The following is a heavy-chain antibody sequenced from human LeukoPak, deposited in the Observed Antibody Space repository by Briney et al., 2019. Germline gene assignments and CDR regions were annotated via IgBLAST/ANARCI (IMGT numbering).Heavy chain of an antibody. CDR1: GGSISSYY. CDR2: IYYSGST. V-gene: IGHV4-59*01. CDR3: VRDLGGYGWFGP. D-gene: IGHD3-16*01. Sequence: SETLSLTCTVSGGSISSYYWSWIRQPPGKGLEWIGYIYYSGSTNYNPSLKSRVTISVDTSKNRFSLNLRSMTAADTAVYYCVRDLGGYGWFGPWGQGTLVTVSS. J-gene: IGHJ5*02.